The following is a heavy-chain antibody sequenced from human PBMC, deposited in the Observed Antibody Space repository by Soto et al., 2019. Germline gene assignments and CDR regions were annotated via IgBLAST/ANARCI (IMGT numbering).Heavy chain of an antibody. Sequence: SVKVSCKASGGTFSSYAISWVRQAPGQGLEWMGGIIPIFGTANYAQKFQGRVTITADKSTSTAYMELSSLRSEDTAVYYCARDEIDSGSDILVVQAAIRGRWFDPWGQVTLVTVSS. D-gene: IGHD2-2*01. CDR2: IIPIFGTA. V-gene: IGHV1-69*06. J-gene: IGHJ5*02. CDR3: ARDEIDSGSDILVVQAAIRGRWFDP. CDR1: GGTFSSYA.